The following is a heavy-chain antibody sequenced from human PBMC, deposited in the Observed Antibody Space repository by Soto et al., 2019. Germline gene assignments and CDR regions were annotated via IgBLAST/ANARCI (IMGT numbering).Heavy chain of an antibody. V-gene: IGHV4-34*01. CDR3: ASTSVSVTVAGTGDWFDP. D-gene: IGHD6-19*01. CDR2: INHSGST. Sequence: SETLSLTCAVYGGSFSGYYWSWIRQPPGKGLEWIGEINHSGSTNYNPSLKSRVTISVDTSKNQFYLKLSSVTAADTAVYYCASTSVSVTVAGTGDWFDPWGQGTLVTVSS. J-gene: IGHJ5*02. CDR1: GGSFSGYY.